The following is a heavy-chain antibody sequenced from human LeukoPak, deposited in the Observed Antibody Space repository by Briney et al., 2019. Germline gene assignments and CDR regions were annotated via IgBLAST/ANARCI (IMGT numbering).Heavy chain of an antibody. Sequence: GRSLRLSCAASGFTFSSYGMYWVRQAPGKGLEWVAVISYDGSNKYYVDSVKGRFTISRDNSKNTLYLQMNSLRAEDTAVYYCAKDPTSYYYDSSGYYNGYWGQGTLVTVSS. J-gene: IGHJ4*02. CDR1: GFTFSSYG. D-gene: IGHD3-22*01. CDR3: AKDPTSYYYDSSGYYNGY. CDR2: ISYDGSNK. V-gene: IGHV3-30*18.